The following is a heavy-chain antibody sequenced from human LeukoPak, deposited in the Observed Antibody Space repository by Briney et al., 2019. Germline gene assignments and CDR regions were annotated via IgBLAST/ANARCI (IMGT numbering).Heavy chain of an antibody. D-gene: IGHD6-13*01. Sequence: SETLSLTCAVYGGPFSGYYWSWIRQPPGKGLEWIGEINHSGSTNYNPSLKSRVTISVDTSKNQFSLKLSSVTAADTAVYYCARPGIAAAEGRYFDLWGRGTLVTVSS. CDR1: GGPFSGYY. CDR2: INHSGST. V-gene: IGHV4-34*01. CDR3: ARPGIAAAEGRYFDL. J-gene: IGHJ2*01.